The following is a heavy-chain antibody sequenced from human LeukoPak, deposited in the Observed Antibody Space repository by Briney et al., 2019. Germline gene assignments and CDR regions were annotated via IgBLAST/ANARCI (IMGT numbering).Heavy chain of an antibody. D-gene: IGHD1-14*01. V-gene: IGHV1-2*02. Sequence: GASVKDSCKASGYTFTGYYMHWVRQAPGQGLEWMGWINPKSGGTNYAQKFQGRVTMTRDTSISTAYMELNNLRSDDTAVFYCARSWTKTNYHYMDVWAKGTTVTVS. CDR2: INPKSGGT. J-gene: IGHJ6*03. CDR1: GYTFTGYY. CDR3: ARSWTKTNYHYMDV.